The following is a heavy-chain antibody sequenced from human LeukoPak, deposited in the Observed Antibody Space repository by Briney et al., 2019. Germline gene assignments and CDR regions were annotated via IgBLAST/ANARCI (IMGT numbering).Heavy chain of an antibody. CDR3: ARERISRYYFDY. V-gene: IGHV3-30*03. Sequence: GGSLRLSCAASGFTFSNYGMHWVRQAPGKGLEWVAVISHDGSNKYYADSVKGRFTISRDNSKNTLYLQMNSLRAEDTAVYYCARERISRYYFDYWGQGTLVTVSS. CDR2: ISHDGSNK. CDR1: GFTFSNYG. J-gene: IGHJ4*02. D-gene: IGHD2-15*01.